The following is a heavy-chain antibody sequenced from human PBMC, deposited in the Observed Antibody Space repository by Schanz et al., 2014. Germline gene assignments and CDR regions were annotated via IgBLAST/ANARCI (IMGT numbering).Heavy chain of an antibody. CDR1: GFMFSTHA. J-gene: IGHJ4*02. CDR2: VSSDGNND. Sequence: QVQLVESGGGVVQPGRSLRLSCAASGFMFSTHAMHWVRQAPGKGLEWVALVSSDGNNDYYTDSVKGRFTISRDNSKNTVHLQMNSLRAEDTAVYYCARESSNDIVLVPGAVFDHWGQGILVTVSS. D-gene: IGHD2-2*01. V-gene: IGHV3-30*03. CDR3: ARESSNDIVLVPGAVFDH.